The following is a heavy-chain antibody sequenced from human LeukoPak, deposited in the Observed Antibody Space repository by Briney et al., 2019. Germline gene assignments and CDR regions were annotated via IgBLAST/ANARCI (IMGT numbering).Heavy chain of an antibody. CDR1: GFTFSNYA. D-gene: IGHD6-25*01. CDR2: ISGSDGRT. CDR3: AKQHAATGGYFDY. Sequence: GGSLRLSCAASGFTFSNYAMSWVRQAPGKGLEWVSTISGSDGRTYYADSVKGRFTISRDNSKNTLYLQMNSLRAEDTAVYYCAKQHAATGGYFDYWGQGTLVTVSS. J-gene: IGHJ4*02. V-gene: IGHV3-23*01.